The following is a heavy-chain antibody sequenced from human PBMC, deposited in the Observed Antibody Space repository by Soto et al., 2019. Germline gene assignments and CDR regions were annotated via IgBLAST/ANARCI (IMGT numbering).Heavy chain of an antibody. CDR2: VSSTGST. J-gene: IGHJ4*02. Sequence: PSETLSLTCTVSGASITQYYWNWIRQSPGKGLKRIVSVSSTGSTVYNPSLTSRVTVSLDTSKNQFSLTLNSVTAADTAVYYCALRSMAVVPEYWGQGTLVT. CDR1: GASITQYY. CDR3: ALRSMAVVPEY. V-gene: IGHV4-59*01. D-gene: IGHD3-22*01.